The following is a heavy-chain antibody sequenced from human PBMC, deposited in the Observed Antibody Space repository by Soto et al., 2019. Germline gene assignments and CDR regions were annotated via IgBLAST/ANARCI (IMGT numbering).Heavy chain of an antibody. CDR2: IYPGDSDT. CDR1: GYSFTSYW. D-gene: IGHD3-22*01. V-gene: IGHV5-51*01. Sequence: PGESLKISCKGSGYSFTSYWIGWVRQMPGKGLEWMGIIYPGDSDTRYSPSFQGQVTISADKSISTAYLQWSSLKASDTAVYYCARVNRFSHQYYYDSSNYLFALLSWGQGTLVTVSS. J-gene: IGHJ5*02. CDR3: ARVNRFSHQYYYDSSNYLFALLS.